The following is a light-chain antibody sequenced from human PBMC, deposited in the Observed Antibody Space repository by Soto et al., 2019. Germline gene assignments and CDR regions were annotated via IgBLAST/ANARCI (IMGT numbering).Light chain of an antibody. V-gene: IGLV1-40*01. CDR2: ENN. Sequence: QSVLTQPPSVSEAPGQRVTISCTGSSSNIGAGYEAHWYQQVPGTAPKLLIYENNNRPSVVPDRFSGSKSGTSASLAITGLQAEDDAEYDCQSYDSSLSGYVFGTGTKLTVL. CDR1: SSNIGAGYE. J-gene: IGLJ1*01. CDR3: QSYDSSLSGYV.